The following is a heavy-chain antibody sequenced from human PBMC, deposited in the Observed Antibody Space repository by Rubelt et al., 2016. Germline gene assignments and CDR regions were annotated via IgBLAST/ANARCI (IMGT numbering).Heavy chain of an antibody. CDR3: ARLQWELSTIDF. V-gene: IGHV4-59*01. CDR2: IYYSGST. CDR1: GGSISNYY. J-gene: IGHJ4*02. D-gene: IGHD1-26*01. Sequence: QVQLQESGPGLVKPSESLSLTCTVSGGSISNYYWTWIRQPPGKGLEWIGYIYYSGSTNYNPSLKSRVTISADTSNNQFSRKRVSGTAADTAVDYCARLQWELSTIDFWGQGTLVTVSS.